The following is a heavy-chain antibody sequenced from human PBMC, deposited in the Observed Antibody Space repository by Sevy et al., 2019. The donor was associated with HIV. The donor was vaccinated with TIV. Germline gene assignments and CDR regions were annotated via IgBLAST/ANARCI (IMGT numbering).Heavy chain of an antibody. Sequence: ASVKVSCRASGYTFRSYGISWVRQAPGQGLEWMGWMIPYTGDTDFAQKVQGRVSMTSDTSTSTAYMELRSLRSDDTAVYYCARDKPQGVVVLPGAMWGGVDYWGQGTLVTVSS. V-gene: IGHV1-18*01. CDR1: GYTFRSYG. J-gene: IGHJ4*02. D-gene: IGHD2-2*01. CDR3: ARDKPQGVVVLPGAMWGGVDY. CDR2: MIPYTGDT.